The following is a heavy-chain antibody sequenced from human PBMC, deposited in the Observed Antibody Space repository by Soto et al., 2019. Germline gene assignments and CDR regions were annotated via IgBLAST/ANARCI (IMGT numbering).Heavy chain of an antibody. J-gene: IGHJ6*03. D-gene: IGHD4-17*01. CDR3: AGVAEMGTVTKGYYYYMDV. CDR2: IIPILGVA. CDR1: GDTFSNHT. Sequence: QVQLVQSGAEVKKPGSSVKVSCKASGDTFSNHTISWVRQAPGQGLEWMGRIIPILGVANYAQKFQGRVTITADKSTSTVYMELSSLRSADTAVYYCAGVAEMGTVTKGYYYYMDVWGKGTTVTVSS. V-gene: IGHV1-69*04.